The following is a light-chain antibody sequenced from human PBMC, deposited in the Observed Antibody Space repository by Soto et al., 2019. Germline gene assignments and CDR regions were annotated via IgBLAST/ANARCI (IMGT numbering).Light chain of an antibody. CDR1: QSVSSSF. Sequence: EIVLTQSPGTLSLSPWERATLSCRASQSVSSSFLAWYQQKVGQAPRLLIYGASSRATGIPDRFSGSGSGTDFTLTISRLEPEDFAVYYCQQYGSSPRTFGQGTRLEI. J-gene: IGKJ5*01. CDR3: QQYGSSPRT. CDR2: GAS. V-gene: IGKV3-20*01.